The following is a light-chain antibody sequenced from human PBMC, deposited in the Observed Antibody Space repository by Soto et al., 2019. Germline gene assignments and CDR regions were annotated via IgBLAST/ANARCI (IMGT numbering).Light chain of an antibody. V-gene: IGKV4-1*01. Sequence: DIVMTQSPDSLPVSLGERATINCESSQSVLYSSNNKNYLAWYQQKPGQPPKLLIYWASTRESGVPDRFRGSGSETDFTLNINSLQAEDVAVYYCQQYYSTPPTFGQGTKLEIK. CDR2: WAS. CDR1: QSVLYSSNNKNY. J-gene: IGKJ2*01. CDR3: QQYYSTPPT.